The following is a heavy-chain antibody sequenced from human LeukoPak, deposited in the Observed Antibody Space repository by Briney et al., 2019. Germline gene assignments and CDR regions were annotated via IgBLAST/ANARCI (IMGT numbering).Heavy chain of an antibody. Sequence: ASVRVSCKASGYTFTSYDINWVRQATGQGLAWMGWMNPNSGNTGYAQKFQGRVTMTRNTSISTAYMELSSLRSEDTAVYYCARALQPHYYYYYMDVWGKGTTVTVSS. V-gene: IGHV1-8*01. CDR2: MNPNSGNT. CDR1: GYTFTSYD. D-gene: IGHD4-11*01. J-gene: IGHJ6*03. CDR3: ARALQPHYYYYYMDV.